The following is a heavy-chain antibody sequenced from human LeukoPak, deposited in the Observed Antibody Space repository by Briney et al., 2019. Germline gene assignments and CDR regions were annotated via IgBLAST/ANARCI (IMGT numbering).Heavy chain of an antibody. J-gene: IGHJ4*02. CDR2: ISWNGGSI. CDR1: GFTFDDYS. CDR3: AKARGDDYVLGDSDY. D-gene: IGHD3-16*01. Sequence: GRSLRLSCAASGFTFDDYSMRWARQAPGKGLEWVSCISWNGGSIGYEDSVKGRFTISRNNAKNSLYLQMNSLRAEDAALYYCAKARGDDYVLGDSDYWGQGTLVTVSS. V-gene: IGHV3-9*01.